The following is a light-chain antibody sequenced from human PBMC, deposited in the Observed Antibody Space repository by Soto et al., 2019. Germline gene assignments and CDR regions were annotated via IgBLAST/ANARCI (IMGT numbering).Light chain of an antibody. CDR3: QSWGTGTWV. CDR1: SAHSSFA. Sequence: QPVLTQSPSASASLGASVKLTCTLSSAHSSFAIAWHQQQPEKGPRYLMRLNSNGSHITGDGIPDRFSGSSSGAERYLTISSLQSEDEADYYCQSWGTGTWVFGGGTKLTVL. V-gene: IGLV4-69*01. J-gene: IGLJ3*02. CDR2: LNSNGSH.